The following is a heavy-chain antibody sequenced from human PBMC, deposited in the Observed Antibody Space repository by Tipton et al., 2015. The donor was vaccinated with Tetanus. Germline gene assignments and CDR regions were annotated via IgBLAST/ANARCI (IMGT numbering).Heavy chain of an antibody. J-gene: IGHJ6*02. CDR2: ISYSGRT. Sequence: TLSLTCIVSGGSMSGSGHYGAWVRQSPGKGLEWIGSISYSGRTYYSPSLKSRVNMSVDTSKKDFSVRLGSVTAADTAMYYCARDGGNYFYYGMNVWGQGAAVTVSS. V-gene: IGHV4-39*02. CDR3: ARDGGNYFYYGMNV. CDR1: GGSMSGSGHY.